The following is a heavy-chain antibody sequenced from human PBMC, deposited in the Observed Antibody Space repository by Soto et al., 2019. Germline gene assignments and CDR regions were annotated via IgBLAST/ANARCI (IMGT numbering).Heavy chain of an antibody. D-gene: IGHD3-16*01. CDR1: GFTFSSYS. J-gene: IGHJ6*03. CDR3: ARNGGGGYYYMDV. CDR2: ISSSSSYI. V-gene: IGHV3-21*01. Sequence: EVQLVESGGGLVKPGGSLRLSCAASGFTFSSYSMNWVRQAPGKGLEWVSSISSSSSYIYYADSVKGRFTISRDNAKNSLYLQMNSLRAEATAVYYCARNGGGGYYYMDVWGKGTTVTVSS.